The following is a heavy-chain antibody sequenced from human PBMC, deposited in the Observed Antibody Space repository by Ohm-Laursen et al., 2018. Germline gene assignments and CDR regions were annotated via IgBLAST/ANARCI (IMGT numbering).Heavy chain of an antibody. V-gene: IGHV3-23*01. CDR2: ISGSGGST. CDR3: AKGLDYINPSYFDY. J-gene: IGHJ4*02. CDR1: GFTFSSYA. Sequence: SLRLSCSASGFTFSSYAMSWVRQAPGKGLEWVSAISGSGGSTYYADSVKGLFTISRDNSKNTLYLQMNSLRAEDTAVYYCAKGLDYINPSYFDYWGQGTLVTVSS. D-gene: IGHD4/OR15-4a*01.